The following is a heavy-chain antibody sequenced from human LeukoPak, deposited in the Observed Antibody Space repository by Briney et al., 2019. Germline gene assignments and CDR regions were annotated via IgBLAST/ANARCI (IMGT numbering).Heavy chain of an antibody. CDR2: IYYSGST. V-gene: IGHV4-59*01. CDR1: GGSFSSYY. CDR3: ARDKGYHFDY. D-gene: IGHD6-13*01. Sequence: SETLSLTCAVYGGSFSSYYWNWIRQPPGKGLEWIGSIYYSGSTNYNPSLKSRVTILLDTSKNQFSLRLSSVTAADTAVYYCARDKGYHFDYWGQGSLATVSS. J-gene: IGHJ4*02.